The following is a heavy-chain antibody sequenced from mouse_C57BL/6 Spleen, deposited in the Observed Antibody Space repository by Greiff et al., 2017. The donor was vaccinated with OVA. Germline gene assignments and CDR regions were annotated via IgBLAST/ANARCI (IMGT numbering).Heavy chain of an antibody. Sequence: DVMLVESGGGLVKPGGSLKLSCAASGFTFSDYGMHWVRQAPEKGLEWVAYISSGSSTIYYADTVKGRFTISRDNAKNTLFLQMTSLRSEDTAMYYCARLGWDGYFDVWGTGTTVTVSS. CDR2: ISSGSSTI. CDR1: GFTFSDYG. CDR3: ARLGWDGYFDV. J-gene: IGHJ1*03. V-gene: IGHV5-17*01. D-gene: IGHD4-1*01.